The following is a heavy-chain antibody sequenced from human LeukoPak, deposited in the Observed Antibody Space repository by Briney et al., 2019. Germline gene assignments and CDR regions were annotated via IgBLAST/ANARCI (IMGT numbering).Heavy chain of an antibody. CDR1: GGSIRDYY. D-gene: IGHD6-25*01. J-gene: IGHJ6*03. CDR2: IYYSGST. CDR3: ARHSGAAGSYYYYYMDV. Sequence: SETLSLTCTVSGGSIRDYYWSWIRQPPGKGLEWIGYIYYSGSTYYNPSLKSRVTISVDTSKNQFSLKLSSVTAADTAVYYCARHSGAAGSYYYYYMDVWGKGTTVTVSS. V-gene: IGHV4-59*08.